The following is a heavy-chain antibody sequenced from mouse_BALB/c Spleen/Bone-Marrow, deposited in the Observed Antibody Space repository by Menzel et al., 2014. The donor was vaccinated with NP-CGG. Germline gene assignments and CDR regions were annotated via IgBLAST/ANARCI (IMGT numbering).Heavy chain of an antibody. Sequence: EVKLVESGGGLAKPGGSLKLSCAASGFAFSGYDMSWVRQTPEKSLEWVAYISSGGINTYYPDSVKGRFTISRDNAKNTLYLQMNSLKSEDTAMYYCARQRGYAYAMDYWGQGTSVTVSS. D-gene: IGHD2-2*01. J-gene: IGHJ4*01. CDR1: GFAFSGYD. CDR2: ISSGGINT. V-gene: IGHV5-12-1*01. CDR3: ARQRGYAYAMDY.